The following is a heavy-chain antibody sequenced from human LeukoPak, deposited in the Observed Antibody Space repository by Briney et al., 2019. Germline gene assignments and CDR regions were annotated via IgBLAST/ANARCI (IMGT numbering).Heavy chain of an antibody. J-gene: IGHJ3*02. V-gene: IGHV4-30-2*01. D-gene: IGHD1-14*01. Sequence: LEWIGDTHHSGMTNYNPSLKGRVTISLHMSKNQFSLNLTSVTAADTAVYFCARGGTGPDIWGQGTLVTVSS. CDR3: ARGGTGPDI. CDR2: THHSGMT.